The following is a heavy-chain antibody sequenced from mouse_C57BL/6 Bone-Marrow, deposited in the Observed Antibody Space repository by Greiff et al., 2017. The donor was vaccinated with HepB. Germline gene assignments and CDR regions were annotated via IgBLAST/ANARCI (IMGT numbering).Heavy chain of an antibody. CDR1: GFTFSSYG. Sequence: DVKLQESGGDLVKPGGSLKLSCAASGFTFSSYGMSWVRQTPDKRLEWVATISSGGSYTYYPDSVKGRFTISRDNAKNTLYLQMSSLKSEDTAMYYCARFTGNYAMDYWGQGTSVTVSS. V-gene: IGHV5-6*02. D-gene: IGHD1-1*01. CDR3: ARFTGNYAMDY. CDR2: ISSGGSYT. J-gene: IGHJ4*01.